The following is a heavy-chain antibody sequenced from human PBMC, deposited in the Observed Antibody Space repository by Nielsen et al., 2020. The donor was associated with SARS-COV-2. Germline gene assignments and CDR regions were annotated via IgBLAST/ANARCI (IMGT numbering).Heavy chain of an antibody. CDR1: AGTFSSYA. CDR3: ARAENYGSGSYGSGYYYMDV. J-gene: IGHJ6*03. D-gene: IGHD3-10*01. CDR2: IIPIFGTA. Sequence: SVKVSCKASAGTFSSYAISWVRQAPGQGLEWMGGIIPIFGTANYAQKFQGRVTITADESTSTAYMELSSLRSEDTAVYYCARAENYGSGSYGSGYYYMDVWGKGTTVTVSS. V-gene: IGHV1-69*13.